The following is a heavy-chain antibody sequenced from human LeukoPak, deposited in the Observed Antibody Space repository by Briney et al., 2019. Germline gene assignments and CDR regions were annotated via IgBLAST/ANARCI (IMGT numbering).Heavy chain of an antibody. V-gene: IGHV1-8*03. CDR3: LLLTYSGGTFDY. Sequence: PGESLKISCKGSGYTFTSYDINWVRQATGQGLEWMGWMNPNSGNTGYAQKFQGRVTITRNTSISTAYMELSSLRSEDTAVYYCLLLTYSGGTFDYWSQGTLVTVSS. J-gene: IGHJ4*02. D-gene: IGHD3-10*01. CDR1: GYTFTSYD. CDR2: MNPNSGNT.